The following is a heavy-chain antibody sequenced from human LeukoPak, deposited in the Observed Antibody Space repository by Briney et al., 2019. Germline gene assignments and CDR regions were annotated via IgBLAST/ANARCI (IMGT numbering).Heavy chain of an antibody. CDR3: AKETSSGNFVTLDC. Sequence: GGSLRLSCAASGFTFRSYVMSWVRQVPGKGLEWVSAITGDGGGTNHADSVKGRFTISRDNSKNTLYLQMNSLRAEDTAVYYCAKETSSGNFVTLDCWGQGTPVTVSS. V-gene: IGHV3-23*01. CDR2: ITGDGGGT. CDR1: GFTFRSYV. J-gene: IGHJ4*02. D-gene: IGHD1-26*01.